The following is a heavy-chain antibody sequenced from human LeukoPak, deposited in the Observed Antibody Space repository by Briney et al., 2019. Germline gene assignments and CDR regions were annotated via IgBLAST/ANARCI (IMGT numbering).Heavy chain of an antibody. D-gene: IGHD6-19*01. J-gene: IGHJ4*02. Sequence: GGSLRLSCAASGFTFSSYAMSWVRQAPGKGLEWVSTISGSGDATYYADSVKGRFTISRDNSKNTLYLQMNSLRAEDTAVYYCAKAIAVAGYWGQGTLVTVSS. V-gene: IGHV3-23*01. CDR1: GFTFSSYA. CDR2: ISGSGDAT. CDR3: AKAIAVAGY.